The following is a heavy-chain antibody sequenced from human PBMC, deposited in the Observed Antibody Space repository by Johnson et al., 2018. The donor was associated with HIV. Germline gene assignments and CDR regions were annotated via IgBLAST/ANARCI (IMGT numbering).Heavy chain of an antibody. D-gene: IGHD3-10*01. V-gene: IGHV3-30*04. CDR3: ARDRFGSGRPNAFDL. J-gene: IGHJ3*01. Sequence: QMLLVESGGGVVQPGRSLRLSCAASGSIFSDYAMHWVRLAPGKGLEWVAVTSYDEIKKNYADSVKGRFTISRDNSKNTLYLQMNSLRIEDTAVYYCARDRFGSGRPNAFDLWGQGTMVTVSS. CDR2: TSYDEIKK. CDR1: GSIFSDYA.